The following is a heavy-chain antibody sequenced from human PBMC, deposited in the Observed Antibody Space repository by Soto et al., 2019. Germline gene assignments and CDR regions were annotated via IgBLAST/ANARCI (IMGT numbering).Heavy chain of an antibody. J-gene: IGHJ5*02. CDR2: INAGNGNT. CDR3: ARDHTMVRVNWFDP. V-gene: IGHV1-3*01. D-gene: IGHD3-10*01. Sequence: ASVKVSCKASGYTFTIYAMHWVRQAPGQRLEWMGWINAGNGNTKYSQKFQGRVTITRDTSASTAYMELSSLRSEDTAVYYCARDHTMVRVNWFDPWGQGTLVTVSS. CDR1: GYTFTIYA.